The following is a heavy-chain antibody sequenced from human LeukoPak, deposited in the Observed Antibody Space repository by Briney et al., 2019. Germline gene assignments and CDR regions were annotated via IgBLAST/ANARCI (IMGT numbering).Heavy chain of an antibody. J-gene: IGHJ6*03. CDR1: GGSISSYY. CDR2: IYTSGSA. CDR3: ARVSVVPAAIYYMDV. V-gene: IGHV4-4*07. Sequence: SETLSLTCTVSGGSISSYYWSWIRQPAGKGLEWIGRIYTSGSANYNPSLKSRVTMSVDTSKNQFSLKLSSVTAADTAVYYCARVSVVPAAIYYMDVWGKGTTVTVSS. D-gene: IGHD2-2*02.